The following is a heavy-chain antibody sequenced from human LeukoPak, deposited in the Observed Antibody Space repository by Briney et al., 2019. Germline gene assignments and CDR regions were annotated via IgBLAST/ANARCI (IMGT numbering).Heavy chain of an antibody. CDR2: IIHDGSEK. D-gene: IGHD4-17*01. V-gene: IGHV3-7*05. J-gene: IGHJ4*02. CDR3: ATITVTLDN. CDR1: GFTFSSYA. Sequence: GGSLGLSCAASGFTFSSYAMSWVRQAPGKGPEWVANIIHDGSEKYYVDSVKGRFTISRDNAKNSLHLQMNSLRAEDTAIYYCATITVTLDNWGQGTLVTVSS.